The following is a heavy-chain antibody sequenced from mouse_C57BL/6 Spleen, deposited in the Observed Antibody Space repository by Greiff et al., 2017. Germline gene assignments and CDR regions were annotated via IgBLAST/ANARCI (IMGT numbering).Heavy chain of an antibody. CDR1: GFNIKNTY. J-gene: IGHJ2*01. Sequence: VQLQQSVAELVRPGASVKLSCTASGFNIKNTYMHWVKQRPEQGLEWIGRIDPANGNTKYAPKFQGKATITADTSSNTAYLQLSSLTSEDTAIYYCAGYYYGSSYSFDYWGQGTTLTVSS. CDR3: AGYYYGSSYSFDY. V-gene: IGHV14-3*01. CDR2: IDPANGNT. D-gene: IGHD1-1*01.